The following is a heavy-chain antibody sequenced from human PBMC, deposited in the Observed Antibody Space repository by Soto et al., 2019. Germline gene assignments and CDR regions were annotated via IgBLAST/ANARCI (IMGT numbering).Heavy chain of an antibody. CDR2: IDPSDSYT. Sequence: GESLKISCKGSGYSFTSYWISWVRQMPGKGLEWMGRIDPSDSYTNYSPSFQGHVTISADKSISTAYLQWSSLKASDTAMYYCARHLNYLGDSSGYYPYYYYGMDVWGQRTKVTVSS. J-gene: IGHJ6*02. D-gene: IGHD3-22*01. CDR3: ARHLNYLGDSSGYYPYYYYGMDV. V-gene: IGHV5-10-1*01. CDR1: GYSFTSYW.